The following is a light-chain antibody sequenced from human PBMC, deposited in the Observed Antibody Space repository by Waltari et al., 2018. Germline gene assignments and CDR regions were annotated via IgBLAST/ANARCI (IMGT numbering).Light chain of an antibody. J-gene: IGKJ2*01. V-gene: IGKV4-1*01. CDR2: WAS. CDR1: QSVLYSANNKNY. Sequence: DIVMTQSPDSMPVSLGERATITCKSSQSVLYSANNKNYLAWYQQKPGQPPKLLIYWASTRESGVPDRFSGSGSGTDFTLTISSLQAEDVAVYYCQQYYSTLPYTFGQGTKLEIK. CDR3: QQYYSTLPYT.